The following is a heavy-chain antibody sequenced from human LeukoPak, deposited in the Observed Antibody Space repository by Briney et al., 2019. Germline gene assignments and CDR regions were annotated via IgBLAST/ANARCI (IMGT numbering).Heavy chain of an antibody. Sequence: GGSLRLSCAASGFSFSNFAMNWVRQAPGKGLEWVSSIRGNGASTYYAASVKGRFVISRDNSNNTLYLQMMGLRAEDTAVYYCAKSPRGSRIDYWGQGSLVTVSS. CDR1: GFSFSNFA. CDR2: IRGNGAST. CDR3: AKSPRGSRIDY. J-gene: IGHJ4*02. D-gene: IGHD3-10*01. V-gene: IGHV3-23*01.